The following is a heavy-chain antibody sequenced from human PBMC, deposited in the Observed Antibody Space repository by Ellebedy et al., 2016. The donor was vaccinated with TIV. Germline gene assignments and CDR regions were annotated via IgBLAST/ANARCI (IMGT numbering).Heavy chain of an antibody. CDR3: TRVGIRGWAYFDL. Sequence: GESLKISCAGSGFTFSDYFMSWVRQAPGKGLEWISYIPASGTGIYYADSVKGRFTVARDNANNSLHLQMNSLRGDDTAVYYCTRVGIRGWAYFDLWGRGTLVTVSS. CDR2: IPASGTGI. J-gene: IGHJ2*01. D-gene: IGHD3-10*01. V-gene: IGHV3-11*01. CDR1: GFTFSDYF.